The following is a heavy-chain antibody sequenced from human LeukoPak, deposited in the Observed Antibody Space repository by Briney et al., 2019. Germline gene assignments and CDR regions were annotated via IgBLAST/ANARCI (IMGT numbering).Heavy chain of an antibody. CDR1: GYSFTSYW. J-gene: IGHJ4*02. CDR2: IFPGDSDT. Sequence: GESLKISCKGSGYSFTSYWIGWVRQVPGKGMEWMGIIFPGDSDTRYSPSFQGQVTISVDKSISTAYLQWSSLKASDTAIYFCARHATPFDYWGQGTPVTVSS. V-gene: IGHV5-51*01. CDR3: ARHATPFDY.